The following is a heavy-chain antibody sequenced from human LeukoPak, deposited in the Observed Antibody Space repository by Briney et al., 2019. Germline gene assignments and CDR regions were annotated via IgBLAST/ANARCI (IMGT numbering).Heavy chain of an antibody. Sequence: GSLRLSCTASGFTFTSYGMNWVRQAPGKELEWVSFIDTSASYIYYGDSLKGRVTISRDNAKNSLYLQMNGLRAEDTAVYYCARGRSITLLRGVAMSDGFDIWGQGAMVTVSS. CDR3: ARGRSITLLRGVAMSDGFDI. V-gene: IGHV3-21*01. J-gene: IGHJ3*02. CDR2: IDTSASYI. D-gene: IGHD3-10*01. CDR1: GFTFTSYG.